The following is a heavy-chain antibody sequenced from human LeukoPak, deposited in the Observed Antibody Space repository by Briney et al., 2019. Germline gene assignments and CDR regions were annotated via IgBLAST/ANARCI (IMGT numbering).Heavy chain of an antibody. Sequence: SETLSLTCTVSGGSINSDYWSWIRQPPGKGLEWIGYIYYIGGTNYNPSLKSRVTISLDTSKNQFSLNLRSVTAADTAVYYCARRSNYMDVWGKGTTVTVS. CDR2: IYYIGGT. CDR3: ARRSNYMDV. J-gene: IGHJ6*03. D-gene: IGHD4-11*01. CDR1: GGSINSDY. V-gene: IGHV4-59*08.